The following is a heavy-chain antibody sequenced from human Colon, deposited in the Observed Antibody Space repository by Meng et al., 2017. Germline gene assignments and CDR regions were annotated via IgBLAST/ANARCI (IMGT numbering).Heavy chain of an antibody. Sequence: ASVKVSCKASGYTFSGYIEHWGRQAPGQGLEWMGWINPNSGVTNYAQRFQGRVTMTRDTSISTAYMELSRLRSDDTAVYYCARSGGDYSRVEYWGQGTLVTVSS. CDR1: GYTFSGYI. CDR2: INPNSGVT. V-gene: IGHV1-2*02. D-gene: IGHD4-17*01. CDR3: ARSGGDYSRVEY. J-gene: IGHJ4*02.